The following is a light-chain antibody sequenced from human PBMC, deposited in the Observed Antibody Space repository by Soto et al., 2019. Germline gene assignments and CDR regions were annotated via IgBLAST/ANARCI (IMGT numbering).Light chain of an antibody. V-gene: IGKV3-15*01. J-gene: IGKJ1*01. CDR3: QQYDNWPLT. Sequence: EIVMTQSPATLSVSPGERATLSCRASQSVSSNLAWYQQKPGQAPRLLIYGASTRATGFPARFSGSVSGTEFTLTISSLQSEDFAVYYCQQYDNWPLTFGQGTKVEIK. CDR1: QSVSSN. CDR2: GAS.